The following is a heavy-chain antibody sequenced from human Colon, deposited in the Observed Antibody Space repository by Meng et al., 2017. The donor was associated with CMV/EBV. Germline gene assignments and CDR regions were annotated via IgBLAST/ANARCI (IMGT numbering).Heavy chain of an antibody. Sequence: QVQLGQSGAEVKKPGASVKVSCKASGYTFTGFYIQWVRQAPGQGLEWMGWINPKSGDTIYEQKFQGRVTMTRDTSISTVYMDLNSLRSDDTAVYFCARDLWSGSSDYFDYWGQGTLVTVFS. J-gene: IGHJ4*02. CDR1: GYTFTGFY. D-gene: IGHD3-3*01. V-gene: IGHV1-2*02. CDR3: ARDLWSGSSDYFDY. CDR2: INPKSGDT.